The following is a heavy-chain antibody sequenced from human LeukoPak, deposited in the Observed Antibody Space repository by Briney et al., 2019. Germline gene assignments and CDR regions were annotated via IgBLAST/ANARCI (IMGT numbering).Heavy chain of an antibody. V-gene: IGHV3-21*01. J-gene: IGHJ6*03. Sequence: GGSLRLSCAASGFTFSSYSMNWVRQAPGKGLEGFSSISSSSSYIYYADSVKGRFTISRDNAKKSLYLQMNSLRAEDTAVYYCARDLSYGDYGDYYYYMDVWGKGPTVTVSS. D-gene: IGHD4-17*01. CDR2: ISSSSSYI. CDR1: GFTFSSYS. CDR3: ARDLSYGDYGDYYYYMDV.